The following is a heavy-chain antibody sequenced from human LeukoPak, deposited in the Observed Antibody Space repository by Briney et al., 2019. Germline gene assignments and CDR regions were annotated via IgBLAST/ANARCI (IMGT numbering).Heavy chain of an antibody. CDR3: AREVERSPDY. CDR2: IYYSGST. J-gene: IGHJ4*02. Sequence: SETLSLTCTVSGGSISSSSYYWGWIRQPPGKGLEWIGSIYYSGSTYYNPSLKSRVTISVDRSKNQFSLKLSSVTAADTAVYYCAREVERSPDYWGQGTLVTVSS. CDR1: GGSISSSSYY. V-gene: IGHV4-39*07.